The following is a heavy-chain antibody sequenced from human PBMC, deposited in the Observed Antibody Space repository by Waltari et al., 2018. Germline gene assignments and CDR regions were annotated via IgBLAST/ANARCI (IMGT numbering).Heavy chain of an antibody. D-gene: IGHD2-21*01. CDR3: ARGVLLDYGMDV. Sequence: EVQLVESGGGLVQPGGSLRLSCAASGFTFSSYWLHWVRQAPGKGLVWVSRINSDGSSTSYADSVKGRFTISRDNAKNTLYLQMNSLRAEDTAVYYCARGVLLDYGMDVWGQGTTVTVSS. J-gene: IGHJ6*02. CDR2: INSDGSST. V-gene: IGHV3-74*01. CDR1: GFTFSSYW.